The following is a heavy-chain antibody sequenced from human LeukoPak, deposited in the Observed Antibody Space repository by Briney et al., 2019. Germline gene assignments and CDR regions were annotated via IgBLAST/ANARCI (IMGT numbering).Heavy chain of an antibody. CDR1: GYTFTGYY. V-gene: IGHV1-2*02. D-gene: IGHD3-22*01. J-gene: IGHJ4*02. CDR2: INPNSGGT. Sequence: ASVTVSCKASGYTFTGYYMHWVRQAPGQGLEWMGWINPNSGGTNYAQKFQGRVTMTRDTSISTAYMELSRLRSDDTAVYYCARDTERQDYYDSSGYYIYWGQGTLVTVSS. CDR3: ARDTERQDYYDSSGYYIY.